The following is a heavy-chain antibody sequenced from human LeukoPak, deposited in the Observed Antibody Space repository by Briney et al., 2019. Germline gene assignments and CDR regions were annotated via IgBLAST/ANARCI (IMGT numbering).Heavy chain of an antibody. D-gene: IGHD6-13*01. Sequence: GGSLRLSCAASGFTFSNYVMNWVRQAPGKGLEWVAVISYDGSNKYYADSVKGRFTISRDNSKNTLYLQMNSLRAEDTAVYYCAKDARSRSSTGTEYFQHWGQGTLVTVSS. V-gene: IGHV3-30*18. CDR1: GFTFSNYV. CDR2: ISYDGSNK. CDR3: AKDARSRSSTGTEYFQH. J-gene: IGHJ1*01.